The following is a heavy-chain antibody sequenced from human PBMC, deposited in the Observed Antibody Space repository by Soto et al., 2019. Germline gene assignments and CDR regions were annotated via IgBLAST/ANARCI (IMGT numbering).Heavy chain of an antibody. D-gene: IGHD3-3*01. CDR2: IHPGDSDT. Sequence: PGESLKISCKGSGYSFTSYWIGWVRQMPGKGLEWMGIIHPGDSDTRYSPSFQGQVTISADKSISTAYLQWSSLKASDTAMYYCAIHPYDFWSGYRDYYYYYGMDVWGQGTTVTVSS. V-gene: IGHV5-51*01. J-gene: IGHJ6*02. CDR3: AIHPYDFWSGYRDYYYYYGMDV. CDR1: GYSFTSYW.